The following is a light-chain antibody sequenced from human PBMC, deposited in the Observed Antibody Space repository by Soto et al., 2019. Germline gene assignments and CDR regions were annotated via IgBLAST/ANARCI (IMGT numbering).Light chain of an antibody. Sequence: DIQMTQSPPSLSASVGDRVTITFWASQSISSYLNWYQQKPGKAHKXLIYAASSLQSGVPSRFSGIGSGTDVTISISSLQPEDFETYYCQQSYSGPLTFGGGTKVDIK. CDR1: QSISSY. V-gene: IGKV1-39*01. CDR2: AAS. CDR3: QQSYSGPLT. J-gene: IGKJ4*01.